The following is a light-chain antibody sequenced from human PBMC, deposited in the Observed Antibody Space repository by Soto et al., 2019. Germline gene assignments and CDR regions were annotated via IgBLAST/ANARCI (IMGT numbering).Light chain of an antibody. CDR1: QSVSSNY. J-gene: IGKJ2*01. CDR2: GAS. CDR3: QQYGSSVT. Sequence: EIVLTQSPGTLSLSPGERATLSCRARQSVSSNYLAWYQQKLGQAPRLLIYGASSRATGIPDRFSGSGSGTDFTLTIRRLEPEDSAVYFCQQYGSSVTFGQGTKVEIK. V-gene: IGKV3-20*01.